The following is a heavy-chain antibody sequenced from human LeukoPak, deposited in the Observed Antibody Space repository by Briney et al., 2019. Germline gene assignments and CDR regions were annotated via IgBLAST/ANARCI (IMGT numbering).Heavy chain of an antibody. CDR3: ARDITMVRGVRRYYYYGMDV. D-gene: IGHD3-10*01. V-gene: IGHV3-48*04. J-gene: IGHJ6*02. Sequence: GGSLRLSCAASGFTFSSYWMNWVRQAPGKGLEWVSYISSSSSTIYYADSVKGRFTISRDNAKNSLYLQMNSLRAEDTAVYYCARDITMVRGVRRYYYYGMDVWGQGTTVTVSS. CDR2: ISSSSSTI. CDR1: GFTFSSYW.